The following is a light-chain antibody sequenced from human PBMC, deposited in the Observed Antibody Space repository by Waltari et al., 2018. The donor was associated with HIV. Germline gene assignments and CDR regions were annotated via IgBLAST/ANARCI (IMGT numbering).Light chain of an antibody. Sequence: DIQMTQSPSSLSASVGDRVTITCRASQSITNYLNWYQQKPGKAPRLLIFAGSSLQSGVPARFSGSGSRTDFTLTITSLQAEDFATYYCQQSYSTPRTFGQGTKLDIK. V-gene: IGKV1-39*01. CDR3: QQSYSTPRT. CDR2: AGS. J-gene: IGKJ2*01. CDR1: QSITNY.